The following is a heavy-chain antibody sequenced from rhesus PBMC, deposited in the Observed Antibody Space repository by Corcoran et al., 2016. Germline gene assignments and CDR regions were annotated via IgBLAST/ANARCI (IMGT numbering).Heavy chain of an antibody. CDR3: ARVGGSWKNY. J-gene: IGHJ4*01. V-gene: IGHV4S10*01. CDR2: IYGSRTST. D-gene: IGHD6-25*01. CDR1: GGSISASYR. Sequence: QVQLQESGPGVVKPSETLSLTCAVSGGSISASYRWSWIRQPPGKGLEWIGYIYGSRTSTNNNPTHQSRVTISKDTSKNQFSLKLSSVTAADTAVYDCARVGGSWKNYWGQGVLVTVSS.